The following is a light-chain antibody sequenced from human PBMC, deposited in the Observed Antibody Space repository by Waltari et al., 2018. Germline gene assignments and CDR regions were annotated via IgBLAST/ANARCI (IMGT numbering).Light chain of an antibody. CDR1: SSDVGRYNL. Sequence: QSALTQPASVSGSPGQSITIPCPGTSSDVGRYNLLSWYQQYPGKAPKLMVYAGTKRPSGVSNRFSGSKSGNTASLTISGLQAEDEADYYCCSYAGTSTYVFGTGTKVTVL. CDR2: AGT. CDR3: CSYAGTSTYV. J-gene: IGLJ1*01. V-gene: IGLV2-23*01.